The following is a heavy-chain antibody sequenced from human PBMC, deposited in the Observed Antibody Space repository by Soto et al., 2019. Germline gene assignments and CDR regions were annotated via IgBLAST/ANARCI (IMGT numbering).Heavy chain of an antibody. V-gene: IGHV3-23*01. CDR2: ISGSGGST. J-gene: IGHJ4*02. CDR3: AKVLYCSGGSCYPVG. CDR1: GFTFSSYA. Sequence: EVQLLESGGGLVQPGGSLRLSCAASGFTFSSYAMSWVRQAPGKGLEWVSAISGSGGSTYYADSVKGRFTISRDNSKNTPYLQMNSLRAEDTAVYYGAKVLYCSGGSCYPVGWGQGTLFTVSS. D-gene: IGHD2-15*01.